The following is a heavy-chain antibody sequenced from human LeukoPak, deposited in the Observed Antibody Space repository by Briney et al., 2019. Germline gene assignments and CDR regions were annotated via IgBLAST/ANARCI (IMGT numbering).Heavy chain of an antibody. CDR1: GFSFSRYW. Sequence: PGGSLRLSCAASGFSFSRYWMTWVRQAPGKGLEWVANIKGDESDDHYEASVRGRFTISRDNAKRSLYLQMNNLRAEDTGVYYCARVADYDFLSGYYSPFDHWGQGVLVIVSS. V-gene: IGHV3-7*01. D-gene: IGHD3-3*01. CDR3: ARVADYDFLSGYYSPFDH. J-gene: IGHJ4*02. CDR2: IKGDESDD.